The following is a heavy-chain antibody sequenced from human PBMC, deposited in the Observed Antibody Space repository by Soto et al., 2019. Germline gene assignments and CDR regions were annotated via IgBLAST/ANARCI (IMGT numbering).Heavy chain of an antibody. D-gene: IGHD3-16*01. CDR1: GFTFSSYA. CDR2: ISYDGSNK. V-gene: IGHV3-30-3*01. J-gene: IGHJ6*02. CDR3: ARDWAMKSVVNPNV. Sequence: PGGSLRLSCAASGFTFSSYAMHWVRQAPGKGLEWVAVISYDGSNKYYADSVKGRFTISRDNSKNTLYLQMNSLRAEDTAVYYCARDWAMKSVVNPNVWGQGTTVTVSS.